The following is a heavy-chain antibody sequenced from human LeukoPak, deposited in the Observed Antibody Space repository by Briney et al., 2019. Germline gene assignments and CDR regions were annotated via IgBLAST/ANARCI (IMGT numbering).Heavy chain of an antibody. CDR1: GGSISSGTYY. CDR2: IYSSGST. Sequence: SETLSLTCPVSGGSISSGTYYWGWIWPPAGKGLEWIGRIYSSGSTNYNPSLKSRVTMSVDTSKNQFSLKLSSVTAADTAVYYCARVILGSSSVFDPWGQGTLVTVSS. V-gene: IGHV4-61*02. J-gene: IGHJ5*02. D-gene: IGHD6-6*01. CDR3: ARVILGSSSVFDP.